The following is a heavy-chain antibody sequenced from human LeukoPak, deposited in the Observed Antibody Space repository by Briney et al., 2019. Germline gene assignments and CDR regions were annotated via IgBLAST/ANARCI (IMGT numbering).Heavy chain of an antibody. J-gene: IGHJ5*02. CDR2: INHSGST. CDR3: ARGRVIVLMVYAKIRSRFDP. CDR1: GGSFSGYY. Sequence: SETLSLTCAVYGGSFSGYYWSWIRQPPGKGLEWIGEINHSGSTNYNPSLKSRVTISVDTSKNQFSLKLSSVTAADTAVYYCARGRVIVLMVYAKIRSRFDPWGQGTLVTVSS. V-gene: IGHV4-34*01. D-gene: IGHD2-8*01.